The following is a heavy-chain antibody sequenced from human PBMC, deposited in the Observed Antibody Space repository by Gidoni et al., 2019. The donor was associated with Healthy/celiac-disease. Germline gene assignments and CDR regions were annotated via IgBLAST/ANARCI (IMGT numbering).Heavy chain of an antibody. J-gene: IGHJ4*02. CDR3: ARDGGYSSGWYIGDY. CDR2: IYHSGST. D-gene: IGHD6-19*01. V-gene: IGHV4-38-2*02. Sequence: QVQLQESGTGLVKPAETLSLTCTVSGYSTSSGYYWGWIRQPPGKGLEWIGSIYHSGSTYYNPSLKSRVTISVDTSKNQFSLKLSSVTAADTAVYYCARDGGYSSGWYIGDYWGQGTLVTVSS. CDR1: GYSTSSGYY.